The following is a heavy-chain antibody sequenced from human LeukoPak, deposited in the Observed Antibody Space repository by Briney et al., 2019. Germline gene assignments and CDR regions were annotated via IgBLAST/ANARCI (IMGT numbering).Heavy chain of an antibody. J-gene: IGHJ4*02. CDR2: IRYDGSNT. D-gene: IGHD2-21*01. V-gene: IGHV3-30*02. CDR3: AKDTGRDLDY. CDR1: GFTFSSYG. Sequence: PGGSLRLSCAASGFTFSSYGMHWVRQAPGKGLEWVAFIRYDGSNTYYADSVKGRFTISRDNSKNTLYLQMNSLRAEDTAVYYCAKDTGRDLDYWGQGTLVTVSS.